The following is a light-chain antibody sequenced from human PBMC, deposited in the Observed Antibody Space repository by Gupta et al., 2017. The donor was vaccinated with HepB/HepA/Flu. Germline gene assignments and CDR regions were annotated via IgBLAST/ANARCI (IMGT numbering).Light chain of an antibody. CDR1: QTVGRH. Sequence: ETVMTQFPATLSVSPGESATLSCRARQTVGRHLAWYQQKPGQAPVLLIYGASTRGTGVPDRFSGSGSKTEFTLTISSRQAEDFAIYYCQHKNHWPRSFGQGTPVEIE. CDR2: GAS. J-gene: IGKJ1*01. CDR3: QHKNHWPRS. V-gene: IGKV3-15*01.